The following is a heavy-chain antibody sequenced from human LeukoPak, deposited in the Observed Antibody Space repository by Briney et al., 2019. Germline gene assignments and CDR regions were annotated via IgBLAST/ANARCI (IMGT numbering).Heavy chain of an antibody. CDR2: ISSGSSFQ. D-gene: IGHD3-16*01. V-gene: IGHV3-21*01. Sequence: NPGGSLRLSCEASGFDFSVYAIAWVPQAPGRVLERAPPISSGSSFQNYADSVKGRFTISRDNAKNSVYLQMNRLRAEDTAVYFCAREGDPPGFYHYHHLDVWGKGTTVTVSS. CDR3: AREGDPPGFYHYHHLDV. CDR1: GFDFSVYA. J-gene: IGHJ6*03.